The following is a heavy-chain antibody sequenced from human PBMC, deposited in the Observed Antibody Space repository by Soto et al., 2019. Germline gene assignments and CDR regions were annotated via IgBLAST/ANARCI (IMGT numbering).Heavy chain of an antibody. CDR2: VIPLFDTA. CDR1: GGIFTNNA. Sequence: QVQVVQSGAEVKKPGSSVKVSCKVSGGIFTNNAISWVRQAPGQGLEWLGGVIPLFDTAYYAQIFRGRLRSSADGATTTAYMELRGLTSEDTAVYFCSTGGHNDGYNFYHGMHVWGQGTTVTVS. CDR3: STGGHNDGYNFYHGMHV. D-gene: IGHD2-15*01. J-gene: IGHJ6*02. V-gene: IGHV1-69*01.